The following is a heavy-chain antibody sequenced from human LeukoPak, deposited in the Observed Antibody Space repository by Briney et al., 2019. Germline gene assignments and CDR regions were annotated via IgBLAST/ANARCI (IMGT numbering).Heavy chain of an antibody. CDR2: IYYSGST. Sequence: SETLSLTCTVSGGSISSSSYYWGWIRQPPGKGLEWIGSIYYSGSTYYDPSLKSRVTISVDRSKNQFSLNLSSVTAADTAVYYCERRIAVPQTHGFDIWGQGTMVTVSS. J-gene: IGHJ3*02. D-gene: IGHD6-19*01. V-gene: IGHV4-39*01. CDR1: GGSISSSSYY. CDR3: ERRIAVPQTHGFDI.